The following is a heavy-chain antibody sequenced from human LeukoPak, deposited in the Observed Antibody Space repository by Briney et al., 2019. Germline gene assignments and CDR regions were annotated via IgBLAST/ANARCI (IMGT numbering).Heavy chain of an antibody. D-gene: IGHD6-13*01. CDR3: ARHASPYSSNYYFDY. CDR2: IYPGDSDT. V-gene: IGHV5-51*01. J-gene: IGHJ4*02. CDR1: GYRFSSYW. Sequence: GESLQISCKDSGYRFSSYWIAWVRQMPGKGLEYIGIIYPGDSDTRYNPSFQGQVTTSADKSISTAYLQWSSLKASDTAMYYCARHASPYSSNYYFDYWGQGALVTVSS.